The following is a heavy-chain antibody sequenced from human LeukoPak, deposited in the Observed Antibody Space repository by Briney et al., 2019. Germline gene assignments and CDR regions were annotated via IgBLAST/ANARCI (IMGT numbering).Heavy chain of an antibody. D-gene: IGHD3-22*01. J-gene: IGHJ4*02. CDR2: IYYSGST. CDR3: ARLSDYYDSSAKPAYYLDY. V-gene: IGHV4-39*01. CDR1: GGSISSSSYY. Sequence: SETLSLTCTVSGGSISSSSYYWGWIRQPPGKGLEWIGSIYYSGSTYYNPSLKSRVTISVDTSKNQFSLKLSSVTAADTAVYYCARLSDYYDSSAKPAYYLDYWGQGTLVTVSS.